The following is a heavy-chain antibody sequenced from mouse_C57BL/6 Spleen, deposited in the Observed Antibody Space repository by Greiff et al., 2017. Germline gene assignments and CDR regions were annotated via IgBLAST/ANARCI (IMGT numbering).Heavy chain of an antibody. CDR1: GYAFSSSW. CDR2: IYPGDGDT. V-gene: IGHV1-82*01. Sequence: QVQLQQSGPELVKPGASVKISCKASGYAFSSSWMNWVKQRPGKGLEWIGRIYPGDGDTNYNGKFKGKATLTADKSSSTAYMQLSSLPSEDSAVYFCARKGISYGSSLYYFDYWGQGTTLTVSS. J-gene: IGHJ2*01. CDR3: ARKGISYGSSLYYFDY. D-gene: IGHD1-1*01.